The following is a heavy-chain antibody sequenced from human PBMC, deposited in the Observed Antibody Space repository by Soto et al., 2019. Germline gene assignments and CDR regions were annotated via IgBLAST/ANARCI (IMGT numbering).Heavy chain of an antibody. CDR3: AKKGYDILSNWFDP. D-gene: IGHD3-9*01. Sequence: QVQLVESGGGVVQPGRSLRLSCAASGFTFGSYGMHWVRQAPGKGLEWVAVISYDGSNKYYADSVKGRFTISRDNSKNTLYLQMNSLRAEDTAVYYCAKKGYDILSNWFDPWGQGTLVTVSS. CDR1: GFTFGSYG. V-gene: IGHV3-30*18. CDR2: ISYDGSNK. J-gene: IGHJ5*02.